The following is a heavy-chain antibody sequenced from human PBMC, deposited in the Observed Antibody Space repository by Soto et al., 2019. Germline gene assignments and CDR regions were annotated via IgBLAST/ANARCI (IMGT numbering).Heavy chain of an antibody. CDR1: CGSISPYY. CDR2: IDYSWST. CDR3: DRSYYGSGYFPIDL. J-gene: IGHJ5*02. Sequence: SGTLSLTCQVSCGSISPYYWTWIRQPPGKEVEWIGYIDYSWSTNYNPALKIRVTISVHTSKSQSSLNLSSVTAADTVVYCCDRSYYGSGYFPIDLWGRGTLVTVS. D-gene: IGHD3-22*01. V-gene: IGHV4-59*01.